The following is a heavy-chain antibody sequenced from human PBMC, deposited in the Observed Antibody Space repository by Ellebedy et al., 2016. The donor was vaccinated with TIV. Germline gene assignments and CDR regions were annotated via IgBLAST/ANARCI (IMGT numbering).Heavy chain of an antibody. Sequence: MPGGSLRLSCTVSGASISDFHWRWIRQTPDKRLEWIGRIFYTWSVQFSPYLSGRVTMSMDTSKRQFSLRLRSVTAADTDVYYCAAFSSDDYNTLSSPKFDHWGQGTLATVSA. J-gene: IGHJ4*02. V-gene: IGHV4-59*04. CDR1: GASISDFH. D-gene: IGHD3-3*02. CDR3: AAFSSDDYNTLSSPKFDH. CDR2: IFYTWSV.